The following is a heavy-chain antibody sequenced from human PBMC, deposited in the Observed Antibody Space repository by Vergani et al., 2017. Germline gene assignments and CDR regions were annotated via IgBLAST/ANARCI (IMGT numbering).Heavy chain of an antibody. CDR2: IRYDGSNK. CDR1: GFTFSSYG. Sequence: QVQLVESGGGVVQPGGSLRLSCAASGFTFSSYGMHWVRQAPGKGLEWVAFIRYDGSNKYYADSVKGRFTISRDNSKNTLYLQMNSLRAEDTAVYYCAKVVVVVPAGRQGYYGMDVWGQXTTV. V-gene: IGHV3-30*02. D-gene: IGHD2-2*01. J-gene: IGHJ6*02. CDR3: AKVVVVVPAGRQGYYGMDV.